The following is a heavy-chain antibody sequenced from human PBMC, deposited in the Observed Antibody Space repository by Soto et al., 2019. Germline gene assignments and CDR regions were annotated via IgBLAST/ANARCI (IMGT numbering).Heavy chain of an antibody. J-gene: IGHJ3*02. CDR2: ISSSSSYI. D-gene: IGHD5-12*01. CDR3: ARAATTYIVATIKAFDI. Sequence: GGSLRLSCAASGFTFSSYSMNWVRQAPGKGLEWVSSISSSSSYIYYADSVKGRFTISRDNAKNSLYLQMNSLRAEDTAVYYCARAATTYIVATIKAFDIWGQGTMVTVSS. V-gene: IGHV3-21*01. CDR1: GFTFSSYS.